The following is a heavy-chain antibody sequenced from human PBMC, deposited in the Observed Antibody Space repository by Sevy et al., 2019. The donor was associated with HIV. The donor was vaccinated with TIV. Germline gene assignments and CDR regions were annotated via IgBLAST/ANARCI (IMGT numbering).Heavy chain of an antibody. Sequence: SETLSLTCTVSGGSISSSSYYWGWIRQPPGKGLEGIGRLYYSGSTYYNPSLKRRVTISVDTSKNQFALKLSSVTAADTAVYYCRSSWKGWGQGTLVTVSS. J-gene: IGHJ4*02. D-gene: IGHD6-13*01. CDR1: GGSISSSSYY. V-gene: IGHV4-39*01. CDR2: LYYSGST. CDR3: RSSWKG.